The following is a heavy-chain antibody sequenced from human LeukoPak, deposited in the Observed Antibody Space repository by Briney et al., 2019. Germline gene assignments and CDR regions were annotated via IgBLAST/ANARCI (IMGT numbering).Heavy chain of an antibody. Sequence: PSETLSLTCTVSGGSISSNYWSWIPQHPGKGLEWIGYIYYSGSTNYNPSLKSRVTISVDTSKNQFSLKLSSVTAADTAVYYCARSPGEILTGYYQYFDYWGQGTLVTVSS. D-gene: IGHD3-9*01. CDR2: IYYSGST. CDR3: ARSPGEILTGYYQYFDY. CDR1: GGSISSNY. V-gene: IGHV4-59*01. J-gene: IGHJ4*02.